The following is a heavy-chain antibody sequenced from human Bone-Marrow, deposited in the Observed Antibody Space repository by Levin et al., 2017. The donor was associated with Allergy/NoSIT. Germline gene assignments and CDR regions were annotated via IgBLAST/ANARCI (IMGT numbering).Heavy chain of an antibody. D-gene: IGHD6-19*01. CDR3: ARWSGWYGACYFDY. V-gene: IGHV3-66*01. J-gene: IGHJ4*02. CDR1: GFSVSSKY. CDR2: IYSGGDT. Sequence: RAGGSLRLSCAASGFSVSSKYMSWVRQAPGKGLEWVSVIYSGGDTFYADSVKDRFTFSSDNSKNTLYLQMNSLTAEDTAVYYCARWSGWYGACYFDYWGQGTRVTVSS.